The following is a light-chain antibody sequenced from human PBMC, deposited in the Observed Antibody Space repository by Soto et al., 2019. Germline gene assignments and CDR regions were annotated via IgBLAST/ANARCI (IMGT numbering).Light chain of an antibody. CDR2: EVR. V-gene: IGLV2-14*01. CDR3: SSYRSSTTFV. J-gene: IGLJ1*01. Sequence: VLTQPASVSGSPGQSITISCTGTSSDVGAYNYVSWYQQYPGKAPKVIIFEVRKRPSGVSNRFSGSKSGDTASLTISGLQAEDEADYYCSSYRSSTTFVFGTGTKVTV. CDR1: SSDVGAYNY.